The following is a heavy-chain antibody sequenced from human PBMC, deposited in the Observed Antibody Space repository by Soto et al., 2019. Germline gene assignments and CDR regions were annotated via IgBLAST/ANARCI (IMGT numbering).Heavy chain of an antibody. CDR3: AREVGYAGNLGGNWFDP. CDR2: IYHSGST. V-gene: IGHV4-30-2*01. J-gene: IGHJ5*02. Sequence: SETLSLTCAVSGGSISSGGYSWSWIRQPPGKGLEWIGYIYHSGSTYYNPSLKSRVTISVDRSKNQFSLKLSSVTAADTAVYYCAREVGYAGNLGGNWFDPWGQGTLVTVSS. D-gene: IGHD3-16*01. CDR1: GGSISSGGYS.